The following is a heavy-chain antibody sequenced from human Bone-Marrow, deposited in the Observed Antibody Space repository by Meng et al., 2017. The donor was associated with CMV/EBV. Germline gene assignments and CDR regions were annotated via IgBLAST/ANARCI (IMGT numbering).Heavy chain of an antibody. CDR1: GYSFTDYY. CDR2: INPNSGVT. Sequence: ASEKVSCKVSGYSFTDYYINWIRQAPGQGLEWMGWINPNSGVTDYAQKFQGRVTMTRDTSISTAYMEFSSLRSDDTAIYYCASDTDTFYYNSSGYYYWGQGTLVTVS. J-gene: IGHJ4*02. D-gene: IGHD3-22*01. CDR3: ASDTDTFYYNSSGYYY. V-gene: IGHV1-2*02.